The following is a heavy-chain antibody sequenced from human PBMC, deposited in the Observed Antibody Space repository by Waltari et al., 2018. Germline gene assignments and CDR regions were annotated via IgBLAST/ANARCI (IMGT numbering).Heavy chain of an antibody. D-gene: IGHD2-8*02. J-gene: IGHJ4*02. V-gene: IGHV3-15*01. CDR1: GFIFSTAW. Sequence: QLVESGGGLVEPGGSLRLSCAGSGFIFSTAWMNRARRAAGKGLEWVGRIKSRITGGTTEYGAPVKGRFTISRDDSKDTVYLQMNSLKTEDTGVYYCGDFTAFDYWGQGSLVIVSS. CDR2: IKSRITGGTT. CDR3: GDFTAFDY.